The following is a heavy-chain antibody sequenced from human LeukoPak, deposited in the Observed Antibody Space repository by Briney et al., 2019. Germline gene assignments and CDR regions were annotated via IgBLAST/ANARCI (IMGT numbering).Heavy chain of an antibody. J-gene: IGHJ4*02. V-gene: IGHV3-30*18. Sequence: PGRSLRLSCAASGFTFTTFGIHWVRQAPGKGLEWVAAISPDGNIEYYTDSVKGRFTISRDNSKNMIYLQMNSLRGEDSAAYYCAKINNDDDYWGQGTLVTASS. CDR3: AKINNDDDY. D-gene: IGHD1/OR15-1a*01. CDR1: GFTFTTFG. CDR2: ISPDGNIE.